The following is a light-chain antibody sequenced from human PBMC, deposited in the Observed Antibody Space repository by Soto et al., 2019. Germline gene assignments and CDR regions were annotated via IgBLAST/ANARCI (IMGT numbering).Light chain of an antibody. CDR3: QQLDSNPPWT. CDR1: QTIDNY. CDR2: LAS. V-gene: IGKV1-9*01. J-gene: IGKJ1*01. Sequence: IQLTQSPSSLSASVGDTVTISCRASQTIDNYLAWYQQYPGRAPKLLIYLASTLQSGVPSRFSGSGSGTDFKLTISSLQPEDFATYYCQQLDSNPPWTFGQRTRVEIK.